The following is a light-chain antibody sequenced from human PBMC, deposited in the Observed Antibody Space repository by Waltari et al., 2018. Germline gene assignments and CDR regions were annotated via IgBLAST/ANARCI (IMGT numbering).Light chain of an antibody. CDR3: QTWGTGVHV. Sequence: QVVLTQPPSASASLGASVRLTCTLSSGHSTFAIAWQQQQPETGPRYLRKVNSDGSHNKGDGIPARFSGSGAGAERTLTIASLQSEDEADYYCQTWGTGVHVFGGGTKLTVL. J-gene: IGLJ2*01. V-gene: IGLV4-69*01. CDR1: SGHSTFA. CDR2: VNSDGSH.